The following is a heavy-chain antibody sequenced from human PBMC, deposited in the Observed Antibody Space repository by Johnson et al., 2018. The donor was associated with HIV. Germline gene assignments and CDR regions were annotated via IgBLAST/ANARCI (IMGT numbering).Heavy chain of an antibody. CDR3: ARDSGIAVASGAFDM. V-gene: IGHV3-66*02. CDR2: IYSDGTT. J-gene: IGHJ3*02. CDR1: AFSVSSNY. D-gene: IGHD6-19*01. Sequence: VQLVESGGGLVQPGGSLRLSCAVSAFSVSSNYMSWVRQAPGKGLEWVSVIYSDGTTYYADSVKGRFTISRDTSKNTLYLQMHSLRTEDTALYYCARDSGIAVASGAFDMWGQGTMVTVSS.